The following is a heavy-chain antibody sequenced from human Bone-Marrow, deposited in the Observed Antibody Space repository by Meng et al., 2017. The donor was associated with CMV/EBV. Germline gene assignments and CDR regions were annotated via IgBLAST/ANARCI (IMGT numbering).Heavy chain of an antibody. CDR1: GGSFSGYY. V-gene: IGHV4-34*01. CDR3: ARAGVAAAGVFGFDY. CDR2: INHSGST. D-gene: IGHD6-13*01. Sequence: GSLRLSCAVYGGSFSGYYWSWIRQPPGKGLEWIGEINHSGSTNYNPSLKSRVTISVDTSKNQFSLKLSSVTAADTAVYYCARAGVAAAGVFGFDYWGQGTLVTVSS. J-gene: IGHJ4*02.